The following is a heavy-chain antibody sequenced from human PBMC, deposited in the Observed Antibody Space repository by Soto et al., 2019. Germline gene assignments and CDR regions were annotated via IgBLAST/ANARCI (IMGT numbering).Heavy chain of an antibody. V-gene: IGHV5-51*01. J-gene: IGHJ6*02. D-gene: IGHD2-2*02. CDR3: ARLSGCSSTSCYTHMDV. CDR1: GYSFTSYW. Sequence: GESLKISCKGSGYSFTSYWIGWVRQMPGKGLEWMGIIYPGDSDTRYSPSFQGQVTISADKSISTAYLQWSSLKASDTAMYYCARLSGCSSTSCYTHMDVWGQGTTVTVAS. CDR2: IYPGDSDT.